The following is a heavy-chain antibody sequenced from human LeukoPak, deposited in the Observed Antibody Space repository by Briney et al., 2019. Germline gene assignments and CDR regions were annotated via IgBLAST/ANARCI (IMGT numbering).Heavy chain of an antibody. CDR3: TRDINWNYGY. V-gene: IGHV1-2*02. CDR2: INPNSGDT. CDR1: GYTFTDSY. D-gene: IGHD1-7*01. J-gene: IGHJ4*02. Sequence: ASVKVSCKASGYTFTDSYMDWVRQAPGQGLEWMGWINPNSGDTNYAQKFQGRVTMTRDTSISTAYMELSRLISDDTAVYYCTRDINWNYGYWGQGTLVTVSS.